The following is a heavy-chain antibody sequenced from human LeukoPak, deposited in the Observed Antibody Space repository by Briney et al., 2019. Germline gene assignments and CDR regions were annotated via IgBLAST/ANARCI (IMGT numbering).Heavy chain of an antibody. CDR1: GGSFSGYY. J-gene: IGHJ1*01. D-gene: IGHD4-17*01. CDR2: INHSGST. V-gene: IGHV4-34*01. Sequence: PSETLSLTCAVYGGSFSGYYWSWIRQPPGKGLEWIGEINHSGSTNYNPSLKSRVTISVDTSKNQFSLKLSSVTAADTAVYYCARRYGDPRRYFQHWGQGTLVTVSS. CDR3: ARRYGDPRRYFQH.